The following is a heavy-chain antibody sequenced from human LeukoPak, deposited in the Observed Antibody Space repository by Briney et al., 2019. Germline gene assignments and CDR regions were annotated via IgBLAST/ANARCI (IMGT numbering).Heavy chain of an antibody. Sequence: ASVKVSCKASGYTFTNFAMNWVRQAPGQGLEWMGWINTNTGNPTYAQGFTGRFVFSLDTSVSTAYLQISSLRAEDTAVYYCARDPNHYYDSSGYYGDYWGQGTLVTVSS. D-gene: IGHD3-22*01. J-gene: IGHJ4*02. CDR2: INTNTGNP. CDR1: GYTFTNFA. CDR3: ARDPNHYYDSSGYYGDY. V-gene: IGHV7-4-1*02.